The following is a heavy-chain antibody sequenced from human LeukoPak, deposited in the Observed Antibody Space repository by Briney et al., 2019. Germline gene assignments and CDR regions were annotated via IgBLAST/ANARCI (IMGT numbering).Heavy chain of an antibody. D-gene: IGHD3-3*01. J-gene: IGHJ4*02. CDR2: IYYSGST. CDR1: GGSISSYY. CDR3: ARGGRSGYYYLFDY. Sequence: PSETLSLTCTVSGGSISSYYWSWLRQPPGKGLEWIGYIYYSGSTNYNPSLKSRVTISVDTSKNQFSLKLSSVTAADTAVYYCARGGRSGYYYLFDYWGQGTLVTVSS. V-gene: IGHV4-59*01.